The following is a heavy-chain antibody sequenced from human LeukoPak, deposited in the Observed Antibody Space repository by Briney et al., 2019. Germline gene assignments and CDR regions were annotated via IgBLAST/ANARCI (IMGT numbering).Heavy chain of an antibody. V-gene: IGHV3-23*01. CDR2: INVSGGST. Sequence: GGSLRLSCAASGFTFSSYAMSWARQAPGKGLEWVSTINVSGGSTYYADSVKGRFTISRDNSKNTLYLQMNSLRAEDMAIYYCAKYGRSGYSSGKDVWGQGTTVTVSS. D-gene: IGHD2-15*01. CDR1: GFTFSSYA. J-gene: IGHJ6*02. CDR3: AKYGRSGYSSGKDV.